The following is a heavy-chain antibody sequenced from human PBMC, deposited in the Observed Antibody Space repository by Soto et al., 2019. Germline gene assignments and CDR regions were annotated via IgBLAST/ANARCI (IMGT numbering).Heavy chain of an antibody. CDR1: DVESKSHT. CDR2: ISSSGYI. J-gene: IGHJ6*02. Sequence: PGGSRRDSCVASDVESKSHTLNWVRDGPGKRLEWLSSISSSGYIFSTDSVRGRFTISRDNAKNSVYLQINRLRAEDTAVYFCARDCSGGSGYPEMDAWGQ. V-gene: IGHV3-21*01. D-gene: IGHD2-15*01. CDR3: ARDCSGGSGYPEMDA.